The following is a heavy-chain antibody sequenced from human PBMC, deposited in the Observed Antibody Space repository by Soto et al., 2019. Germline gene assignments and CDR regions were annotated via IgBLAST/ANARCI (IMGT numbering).Heavy chain of an antibody. CDR3: ARAQGYCSGGSCYVLFDY. D-gene: IGHD2-15*01. CDR2: IIPIFGTA. J-gene: IGHJ4*02. CDR1: GGTFSSYA. V-gene: IGHV1-69*01. Sequence: QVQLVQSGAEVKKPGSSVKVSCKASGGTFSSYAISWVRQAPGQGLEWMGGIIPIFGTANYAQKFQGRVTMTADESTRRAYMELSSLTSEDTAVYYCARAQGYCSGGSCYVLFDYWGQGTLLTVSS.